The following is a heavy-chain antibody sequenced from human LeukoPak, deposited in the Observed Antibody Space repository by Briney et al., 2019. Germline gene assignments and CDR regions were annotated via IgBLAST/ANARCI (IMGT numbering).Heavy chain of an antibody. D-gene: IGHD3-22*01. J-gene: IGHJ4*02. CDR2: ISGSGAST. CDR1: GFTFSSYA. Sequence: GSLRLSCAASGFTFSSYAMSWVRQAPGKGLEWVSAISGSGASTSHADSVKGRFTISRDNSKNTLYLQMNSLRAEDTAVFYCARREVVTKYFEYWGQGTLVTVSS. CDR3: ARREVVTKYFEY. V-gene: IGHV3-23*01.